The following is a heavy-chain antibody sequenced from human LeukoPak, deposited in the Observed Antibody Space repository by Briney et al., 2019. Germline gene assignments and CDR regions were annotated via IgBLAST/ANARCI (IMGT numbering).Heavy chain of an antibody. J-gene: IGHJ4*02. Sequence: ASVKVSCKASGYTFTGYYMHWVRQAPGQGLEWMGWINPNSGSTNYAQKFQGRVTMTRDTSISTAYMELSRLRSDDTAVYYCARAPQLERPDFDYWGQGTLVTVSP. D-gene: IGHD1-1*01. V-gene: IGHV1-2*02. CDR3: ARAPQLERPDFDY. CDR2: INPNSGST. CDR1: GYTFTGYY.